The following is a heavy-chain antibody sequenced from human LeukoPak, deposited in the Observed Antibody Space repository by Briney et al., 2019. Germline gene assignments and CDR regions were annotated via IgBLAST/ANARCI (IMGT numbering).Heavy chain of an antibody. CDR3: VRRRDI. Sequence: GGSLRLSCAASGFTFSTYNMNWVRQAPGKGLEWVSSISRSDNYMYYADSVKGRFTISRDNAKNSLYLQMNSLKAEDTAVYYCVRRRDIWGQGTMVTVSS. CDR1: GFTFSTYN. V-gene: IGHV3-21*01. CDR2: ISRSDNYM. J-gene: IGHJ3*02.